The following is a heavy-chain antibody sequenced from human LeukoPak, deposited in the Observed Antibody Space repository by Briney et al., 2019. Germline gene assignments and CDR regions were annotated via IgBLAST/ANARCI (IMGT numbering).Heavy chain of an antibody. CDR2: IYTSGST. CDR3: ARAGDSSSWYVRYYMDV. J-gene: IGHJ6*03. D-gene: IGHD6-13*01. V-gene: IGHV4-4*07. CDR1: GGSISSYY. Sequence: SETLSLTCTVSGGSISSYYWSWIRQPAGKGLEWIGRIYTSGSTNYNPSLKSRVTMSVDTSKNQFSLKLSSVTAADTAVYYCARAGDSSSWYVRYYMDVWGKGTTVTVSS.